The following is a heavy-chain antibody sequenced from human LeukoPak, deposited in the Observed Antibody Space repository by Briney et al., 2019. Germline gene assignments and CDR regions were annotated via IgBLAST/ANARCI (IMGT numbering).Heavy chain of an antibody. D-gene: IGHD5-24*01. V-gene: IGHV3-7*01. CDR3: ARTRGGYRAYSIGPTLYFDC. J-gene: IGHJ4*02. Sequence: GGSLRLSCAASGFTFSSYWMSWVRQAPGKGLEWVANIKQDGSEKYYVDSVKGRFTISRDNAKNSLYLQMNSLRAEDTAVYYCARTRGGYRAYSIGPTLYFDCWGQGTLVTVSS. CDR1: GFTFSSYW. CDR2: IKQDGSEK.